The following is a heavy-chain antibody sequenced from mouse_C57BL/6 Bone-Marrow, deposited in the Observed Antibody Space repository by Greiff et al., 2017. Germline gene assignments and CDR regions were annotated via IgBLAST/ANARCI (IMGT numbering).Heavy chain of an antibody. J-gene: IGHJ4*01. CDR1: GFNIKDYY. V-gene: IGHV14-2*01. D-gene: IGHD1-1*01. CDR3: ARDLLLRSYYYAMDY. Sequence: VQLQQSGAELVKPGASVKLSCTASGFNIKDYYMHWVKQRTEQGLEWIGRIDPEDGETKYAPKFQGKATITADTSSNTAYLQLSRLTAEDTAVYYCARDLLLRSYYYAMDYWGQGTSVTVSS. CDR2: IDPEDGET.